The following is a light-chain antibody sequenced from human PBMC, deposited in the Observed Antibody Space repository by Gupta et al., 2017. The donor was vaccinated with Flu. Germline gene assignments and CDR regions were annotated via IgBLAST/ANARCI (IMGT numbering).Light chain of an antibody. CDR1: QNIKKY. Sequence: PSSLSASVGDRVTITCRASQNIKKYLNWYRQKAGEAPKLLIYAAATLQSGVPSRISGSGFGTDFTLTISRLQTEDFATYYCQQSDSRPWTFGQGTEVEIK. J-gene: IGKJ1*01. CDR2: AAA. V-gene: IGKV1-39*01. CDR3: QQSDSRPWT.